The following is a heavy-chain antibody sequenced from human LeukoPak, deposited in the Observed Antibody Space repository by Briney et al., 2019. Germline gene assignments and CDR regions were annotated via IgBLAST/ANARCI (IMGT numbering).Heavy chain of an antibody. CDR3: ARQYDY. J-gene: IGHJ4*02. Sequence: SETLSLTCTVSGGSISSYYWGWIRQPPGKGLEWIGSIYHSGSTYYNPSLKSRVTISIDTSKNQFSLNLTSVTAADTAVYYCARQYDYWGQGTLVTVSS. V-gene: IGHV4-38-2*02. D-gene: IGHD2-2*01. CDR1: GGSISSYY. CDR2: IYHSGST.